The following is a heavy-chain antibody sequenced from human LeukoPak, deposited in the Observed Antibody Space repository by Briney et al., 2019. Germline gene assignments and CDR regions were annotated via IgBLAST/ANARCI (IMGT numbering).Heavy chain of an antibody. Sequence: KPSETLSLTCAVYGLSFSGYYWSWLRQPPGKGLEWIGEINHSGSTNYNPSLKSRVTISVDTSKNQFSQKLSSVTAADTAVYYCARGHYDFDYWGQGTLVTVSS. CDR2: INHSGST. D-gene: IGHD4-17*01. CDR1: GLSFSGYY. CDR3: ARGHYDFDY. V-gene: IGHV4-34*01. J-gene: IGHJ4*02.